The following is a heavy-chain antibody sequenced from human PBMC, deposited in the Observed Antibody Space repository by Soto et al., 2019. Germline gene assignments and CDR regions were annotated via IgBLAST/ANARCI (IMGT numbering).Heavy chain of an antibody. D-gene: IGHD2-21*02. Sequence: GGSLRLSCAASGFNVNSDYMNWVRQTPGKGLEWVASIYSGETTYYADSVRGRFTISSDKSKNTLYFQLSSLRIEDTAVYYCTRDGRGLGRLSLFEYWGQGTLVTVSS. V-gene: IGHV3-53*01. J-gene: IGHJ4*02. CDR2: IYSGETT. CDR1: GFNVNSDY. CDR3: TRDGRGLGRLSLFEY.